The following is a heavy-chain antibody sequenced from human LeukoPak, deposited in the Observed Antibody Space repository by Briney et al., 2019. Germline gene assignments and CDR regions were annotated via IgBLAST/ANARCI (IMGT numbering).Heavy chain of an antibody. V-gene: IGHV4-59*01. CDR3: ARWGIVGATGEDY. CDR1: GGSINSYY. J-gene: IGHJ4*02. CDR2: IYYSGST. Sequence: SETLSLTCTVSGGSINSYYWSWIRQPPGKGLEWIGYIYYSGSTNYNPSLKSRVTISVDTSKNQFSLKLSSVTAADTAVYYCARWGIVGATGEDYWGQGTLVTVSS. D-gene: IGHD1-26*01.